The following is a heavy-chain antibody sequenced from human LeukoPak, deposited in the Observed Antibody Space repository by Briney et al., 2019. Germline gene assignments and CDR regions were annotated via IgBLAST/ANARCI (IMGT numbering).Heavy chain of an antibody. Sequence: GGSLRLSCAASGFTFDDYAMHWVRQAPGKGLEWVSGISWNSGSIGYADSVKGRFTISRDNAKNSLYLQMNSLRAEDTALYYCAKGKGITIFGVYPAYYFDYWGQGTLVTVSS. CDR1: GFTFDDYA. J-gene: IGHJ4*02. CDR2: ISWNSGSI. CDR3: AKGKGITIFGVYPAYYFDY. D-gene: IGHD3-3*01. V-gene: IGHV3-9*01.